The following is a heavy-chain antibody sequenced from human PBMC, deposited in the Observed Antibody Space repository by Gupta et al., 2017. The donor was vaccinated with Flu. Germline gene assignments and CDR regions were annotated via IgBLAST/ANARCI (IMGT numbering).Heavy chain of an antibody. V-gene: IGHV3-9*01. CDR1: RFTFSDYF. CDR2: MSWNGGSI. Sequence: EVQPVVSGGGLVLHGSYLGLYCAPARFTFSDYFMHWVCQAAWKGLEWVSGMSWNGGSIGYADSEKGRFNISRDNAKNSLYLQMNSLRAEDTALYYCAKDTNTAMATWNTYYFDYWGQGTLVTVSS. D-gene: IGHD5-18*01. J-gene: IGHJ4*02. CDR3: AKDTNTAMATWNTYYFDY.